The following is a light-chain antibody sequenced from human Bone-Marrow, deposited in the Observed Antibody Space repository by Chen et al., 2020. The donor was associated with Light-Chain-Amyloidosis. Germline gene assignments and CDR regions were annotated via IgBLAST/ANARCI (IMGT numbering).Light chain of an antibody. CDR2: DDS. Sequence: SHVLTQPSPVSVAPGQPATIACGGNNIGSTSVHWYQQTPGQAPLLVVYDDSDRPSGIPERLSGSNSGNTATLTISRVEAGDEADYYCQVWDRSSDRPVFGGGTKLTVL. J-gene: IGLJ3*02. CDR1: NIGSTS. CDR3: QVWDRSSDRPV. V-gene: IGLV3-21*02.